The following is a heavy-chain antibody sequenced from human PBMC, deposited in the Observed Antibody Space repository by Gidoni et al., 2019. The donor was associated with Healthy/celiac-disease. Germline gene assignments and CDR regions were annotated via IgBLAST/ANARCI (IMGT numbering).Heavy chain of an antibody. V-gene: IGHV3-30*18. CDR2: ISYDGSNK. Sequence: QVQLVESGGGVVQPGRSLRLSCAAPGFTFSSYGMHRVRQAPGKGLEWVAVISYDGSNKYYADSVKGRFTISRDNSKNTLYLQMNSLRAEDTAVYYCAKDLSEGGSGSYYYYYYGMDVWGQGTTVTVSS. J-gene: IGHJ6*02. CDR3: AKDLSEGGSGSYYYYYYGMDV. CDR1: GFTFSSYG. D-gene: IGHD3-10*01.